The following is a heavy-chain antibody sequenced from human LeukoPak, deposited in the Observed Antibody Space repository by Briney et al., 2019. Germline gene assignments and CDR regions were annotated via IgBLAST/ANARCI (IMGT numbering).Heavy chain of an antibody. CDR2: VSGGGGTT. Sequence: LSGGSLRLSCAASGFAFSNYAMNWVRQAPGRGLEWVSTVSGGGGTTHYADSVKGRFIISRDNSKNTLYLQMNSLRVEDTAEYYCTRGHSSGWYYFDYWGHGTLVTVSS. J-gene: IGHJ4*01. CDR1: GFAFSNYA. CDR3: TRGHSSGWYYFDY. D-gene: IGHD6-19*01. V-gene: IGHV3-23*01.